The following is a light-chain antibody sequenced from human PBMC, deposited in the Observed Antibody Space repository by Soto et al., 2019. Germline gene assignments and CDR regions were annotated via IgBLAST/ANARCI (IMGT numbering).Light chain of an antibody. CDR3: RSYTSSSTVV. CDR1: SSDVGGYNY. V-gene: IGLV2-14*01. Sequence: QSALTQPASVSGSPGQTVTISCTGTSSDVGGYNYVSWYQQHPGKAPKLIIYDVSNRPSGVPNRFSGSKSGNTASLTISGLQAEDEADYYCRSYTSSSTVVFGGGTKLTVL. CDR2: DVS. J-gene: IGLJ2*01.